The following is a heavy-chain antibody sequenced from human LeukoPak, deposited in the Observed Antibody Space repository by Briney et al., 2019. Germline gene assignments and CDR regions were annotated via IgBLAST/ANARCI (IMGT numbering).Heavy chain of an antibody. J-gene: IGHJ4*02. CDR2: INPKNGGA. CDR3: ARVTGYMIEDYFDY. D-gene: IGHD3-22*01. Sequence: ASVKVSCKTSGYTFIGHYIHWVRQAPGQGLEWMGWINPKNGGANYAPRFRGRVTLTRDRSTSTVYMELTRLTSDDTAVYYCARVTGYMIEDYFDYWGQGTLVTVSS. V-gene: IGHV1-2*07. CDR1: GYTFIGHY.